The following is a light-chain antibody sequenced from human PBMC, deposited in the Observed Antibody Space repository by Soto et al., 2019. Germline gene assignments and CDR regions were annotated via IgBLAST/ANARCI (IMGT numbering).Light chain of an antibody. V-gene: IGLV2-23*01. Sequence: QSVLTQPASVSGSPGQSITISCSGSSSDVGIYNLVSWYQQHPGKAPKLIIFEASKRPSGISNRFSGSKSGNAASLTISGLQAEDEADYYCCSYAGSTTVIFGGGTQLTVL. CDR2: EAS. CDR1: SSDVGIYNL. J-gene: IGLJ2*01. CDR3: CSYAGSTTVI.